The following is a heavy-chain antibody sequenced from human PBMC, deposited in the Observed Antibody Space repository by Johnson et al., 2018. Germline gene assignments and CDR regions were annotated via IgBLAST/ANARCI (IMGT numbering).Heavy chain of an antibody. Sequence: EVQLVESGGGLVQPGGSLRLSCAASGFTFSSYSMNWVRQAPGKGLEWVANIKQDGSEKYYVDSVKGRFTISRDNAKSSLYLQMNSLRAEDTAVYYRARGSSSWYYYVQHWGQGTLVTVSS. J-gene: IGHJ1*01. CDR2: IKQDGSEK. CDR1: GFTFSSYS. D-gene: IGHD6-13*01. CDR3: ARGSSSWYYYVQH. V-gene: IGHV3-7*01.